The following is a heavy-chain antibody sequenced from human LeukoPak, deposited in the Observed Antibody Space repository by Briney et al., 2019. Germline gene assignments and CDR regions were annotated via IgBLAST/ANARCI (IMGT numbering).Heavy chain of an antibody. CDR2: IYYSGSV. V-gene: IGHV4-59*01. CDR1: GDSMSSYY. Sequence: PSETLSLTCSVSGDSMSSYYLSWIRQPPGKGLEWIGYIYYSGSVKYNPSLKSRVTISVDTYKNQFSLKLTSMTAADTAVYYCARVGTATIGFDYWGQGTLVTVSS. D-gene: IGHD5-24*01. CDR3: ARVGTATIGFDY. J-gene: IGHJ4*02.